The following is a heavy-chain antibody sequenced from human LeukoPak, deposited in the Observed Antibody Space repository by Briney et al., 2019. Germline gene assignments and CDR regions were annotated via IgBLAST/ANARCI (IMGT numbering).Heavy chain of an antibody. CDR2: ISVTGGST. Sequence: GGSLRLSCAASGLTFSSYAMSWVRRAPGKGLKWVSAISVTGGSTYYADSVKGRFTISRDNSKNTLFLQMNSLRAEDTAVYYCANSPAGTTPFDYWGQGTLVTVSS. D-gene: IGHD6-13*01. CDR1: GLTFSSYA. CDR3: ANSPAGTTPFDY. V-gene: IGHV3-23*01. J-gene: IGHJ4*02.